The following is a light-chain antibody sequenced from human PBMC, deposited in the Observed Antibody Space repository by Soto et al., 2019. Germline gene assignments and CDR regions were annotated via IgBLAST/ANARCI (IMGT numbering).Light chain of an antibody. CDR1: QSVSSTY. CDR3: QQYGSSPLT. V-gene: IGKV3-20*01. J-gene: IGKJ4*01. Sequence: EIVLTQSPGTLSLSPGEGATLSCRASQSVSSTYLAWYHQKPGQAPRLLIYGASSRATGIPNRFSGSGSGTDFTLTISRLEPEDFAVYYYQQYGSSPLTFGGGTNVEMK. CDR2: GAS.